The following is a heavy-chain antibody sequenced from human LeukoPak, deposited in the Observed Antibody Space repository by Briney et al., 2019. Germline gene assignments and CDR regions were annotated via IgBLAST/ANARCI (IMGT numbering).Heavy chain of an antibody. V-gene: IGHV3-23*01. J-gene: IGHJ4*02. Sequence: PGGSLRLSCAASGFTFSIYAMSWARQAPGKGLEWVSVISASGGSTYYADSVRGRFTISRDNSNNALYLQMDSLRTEDTAVYYCANWIGSSSRDYWGQGTLVTVSS. CDR1: GFTFSIYA. D-gene: IGHD6-6*01. CDR3: ANWIGSSSRDY. CDR2: ISASGGST.